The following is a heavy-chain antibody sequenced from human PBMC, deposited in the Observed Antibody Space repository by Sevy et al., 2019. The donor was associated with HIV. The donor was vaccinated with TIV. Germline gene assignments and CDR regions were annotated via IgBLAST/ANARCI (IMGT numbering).Heavy chain of an antibody. Sequence: GGSLRLSCAVSGFSFDSYGMTWVRQAPGKGLEWVSGISGSGTRTYYADSVKDRFIISRDNSKNTLYLQMNSLRGEDTALYYCGKGGGGHYDPDEIGYYFYYYNMDVWGKGTTVTVSS. CDR1: GFSFDSYG. CDR3: GKGGGGHYDPDEIGYYFYYYNMDV. J-gene: IGHJ6*03. V-gene: IGHV3-23*01. CDR2: ISGSGTRT. D-gene: IGHD3-22*01.